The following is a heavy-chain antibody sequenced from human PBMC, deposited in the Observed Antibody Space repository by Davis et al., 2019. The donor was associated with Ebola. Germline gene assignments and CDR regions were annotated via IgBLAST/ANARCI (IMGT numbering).Heavy chain of an antibody. CDR2: ISSNGGST. V-gene: IGHV3-64*04. D-gene: IGHD6-19*01. Sequence: GGSLRLSCAASGFTFSSYAMHWVRQAPGKGLEYVSAISSNGGSTYYADSVKGRFTISRDNSKNTLYLQMNSLRAEDTAVYYCAKGHLAIAVAVNFDYWGQGTLVTVSS. CDR3: AKGHLAIAVAVNFDY. CDR1: GFTFSSYA. J-gene: IGHJ4*02.